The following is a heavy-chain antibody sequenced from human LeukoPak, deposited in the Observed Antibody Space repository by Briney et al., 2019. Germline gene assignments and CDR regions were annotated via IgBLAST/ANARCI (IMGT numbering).Heavy chain of an antibody. V-gene: IGHV4-61*02. J-gene: IGHJ3*01. CDR1: GGSISSGSYY. D-gene: IGHD3-3*01. CDR2: IYTSGST. CDR3: ARATIFGVVILD. Sequence: PSQTLSLTCTVSGGSISSGSYYWSWIRQPPGKGLKWIGRIYTSGSTNYSPSLKSRVTISVDTSKNQFSLKLSSVTAADTAVYYCARATIFGVVILDWGQGTMVTVSS.